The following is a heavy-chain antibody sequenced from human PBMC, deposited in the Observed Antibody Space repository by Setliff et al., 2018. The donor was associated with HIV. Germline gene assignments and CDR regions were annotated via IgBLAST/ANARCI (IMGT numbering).Heavy chain of an antibody. Sequence: ASVKVSCKASGYTFTSYIHWVRQAPGQGLEWMGVITPRTGSTTYAQKFQGRVTMTRDTSTSTVYIQLSSLRSEDTAVYYCARDCGGDYSCSYYYGMDVWGHGTTVTVSS. D-gene: IGHD2-21*02. J-gene: IGHJ6*02. CDR2: ITPRTGST. CDR1: GYTFTSY. CDR3: ARDCGGDYSCSYYYGMDV. V-gene: IGHV1-46*01.